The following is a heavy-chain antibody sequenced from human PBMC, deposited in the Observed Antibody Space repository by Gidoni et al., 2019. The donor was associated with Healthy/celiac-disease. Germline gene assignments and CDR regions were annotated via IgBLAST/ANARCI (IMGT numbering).Heavy chain of an antibody. CDR3: ARQYSSSRYYYYGMDV. J-gene: IGHJ6*04. Sequence: EVQLVESGGGLVQLGGSLRLSCAASGFTFSSNSMNWVRQAPGKGLEWVSYISSSSSTIYYADSVKGRFTISRDNAKNSLYLQMNSLRAEDTAVYYCARQYSSSRYYYYGMDVWGKGTTVTVSS. D-gene: IGHD6-13*01. CDR1: GFTFSSNS. CDR2: ISSSSSTI. V-gene: IGHV3-48*01.